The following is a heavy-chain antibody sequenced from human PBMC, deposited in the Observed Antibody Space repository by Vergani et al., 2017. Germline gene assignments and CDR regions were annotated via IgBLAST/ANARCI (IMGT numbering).Heavy chain of an antibody. CDR3: ARSLIVVVPAAIRRRVYYYMDV. J-gene: IGHJ6*03. V-gene: IGHV4-34*01. CDR1: GGSFSGYY. CDR2: INHSGST. Sequence: QVQLQQWGAGLLKPSETLSLTCAVYGGSFSGYYWSWIRQPPGKGLEWIGEINHSGSTTYNPSLKSRVTISVDTSKNQFSLKLSSVTAADTAVYYCARSLIVVVPAAIRRRVYYYMDVWGKGTTVTVSS. D-gene: IGHD2-2*01.